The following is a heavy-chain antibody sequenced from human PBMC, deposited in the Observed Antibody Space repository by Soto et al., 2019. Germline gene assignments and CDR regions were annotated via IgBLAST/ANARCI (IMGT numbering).Heavy chain of an antibody. Sequence: SETLSLTCAVYGGSFSGYYWSWIRQPPGKGLEWIGEINHSGSTNYNPSLKSRVTISVDKSKNQFSLKLSSVTAADTAVYYCARVKAGVVYWGQGTLVTVSS. CDR2: INHSGST. V-gene: IGHV4-34*01. D-gene: IGHD6-13*01. J-gene: IGHJ4*02. CDR3: ARVKAGVVY. CDR1: GGSFSGYY.